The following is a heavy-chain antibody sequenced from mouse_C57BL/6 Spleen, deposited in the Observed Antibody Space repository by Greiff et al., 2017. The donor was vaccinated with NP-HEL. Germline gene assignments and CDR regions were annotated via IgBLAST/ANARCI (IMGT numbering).Heavy chain of an antibody. CDR3: ARGYEYDGEVY. J-gene: IGHJ2*01. Sequence: VQLQQSGPELVKPGASVKISCKASGYAFSSSWMNWVQQTPGKGLEWIGRIYPGDGDTNYTGKFKGKATLTADKSSSTAYMQLSSLTSEDSAVYFCARGYEYDGEVYWGQGTTLTVSS. V-gene: IGHV1-82*01. CDR1: GYAFSSSW. CDR2: IYPGDGDT. D-gene: IGHD2-4*01.